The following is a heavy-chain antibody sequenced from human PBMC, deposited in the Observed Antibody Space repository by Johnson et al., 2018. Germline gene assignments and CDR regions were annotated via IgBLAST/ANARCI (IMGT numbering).Heavy chain of an antibody. Sequence: VQLVQSGGGLVQPGGSLRLSCAASGFTFSSYDMHWVRQATGKGLEWVSAIGTAGDTYYQGSVKGRFTISRENAKNACYLQMNSLRAGDTAVYYCARGDLVDAFDIWGQGTMVTVSS. V-gene: IGHV3-13*01. CDR2: IGTAGDT. J-gene: IGHJ3*02. D-gene: IGHD6-6*01. CDR3: ARGDLVDAFDI. CDR1: GFTFSSYD.